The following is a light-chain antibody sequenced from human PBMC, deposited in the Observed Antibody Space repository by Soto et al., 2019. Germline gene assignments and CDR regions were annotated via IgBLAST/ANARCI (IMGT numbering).Light chain of an antibody. CDR1: QTVSSNY. Sequence: EIVLTQSPSTLSLSPGERATLSCRASQTVSSNYLAWYQQKTGQAPRLLICGASSRATGIPDRFSGSGSGTDFTLLISRLEPDDYAVYYCQQYGSSPLYTFGQGTKLEIK. CDR3: QQYGSSPLYT. CDR2: GAS. V-gene: IGKV3-20*01. J-gene: IGKJ2*01.